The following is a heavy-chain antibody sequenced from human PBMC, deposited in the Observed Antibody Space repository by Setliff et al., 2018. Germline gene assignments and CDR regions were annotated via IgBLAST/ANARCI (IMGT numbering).Heavy chain of an antibody. Sequence: KPSETLSLTCTVSGGSISSSSYYWGWIRQPPGKGLEWIGSIYYSGSTYYNPSLKSRVTISVDTSKNQFSLKLSSVTAADTAVYYCARRPTGPGAPFDIWGHGTMVTVSS. CDR2: IYYSGST. CDR3: ARRPTGPGAPFDI. V-gene: IGHV4-39*07. J-gene: IGHJ3*02. CDR1: GGSISSSSYY. D-gene: IGHD3-10*01.